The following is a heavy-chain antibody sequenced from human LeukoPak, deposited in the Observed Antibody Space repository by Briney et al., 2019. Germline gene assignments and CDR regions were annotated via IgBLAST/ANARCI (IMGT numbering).Heavy chain of an antibody. CDR1: GFTFSNAW. J-gene: IGHJ3*02. CDR2: IKSKTDGGTT. Sequence: GGSLRLSCAASGFTFSNAWMSWVRQAPGKGLEWVGRIKSKTDGGTTDYAGPVKGRFTISRDDSKSIAYLQMNRLKKEDKAVYFFTCFDFLSGSSIQSIWGQGTMVTVSS. D-gene: IGHD3-3*01. V-gene: IGHV3-15*01. CDR3: TCFDFLSGSSIQSI.